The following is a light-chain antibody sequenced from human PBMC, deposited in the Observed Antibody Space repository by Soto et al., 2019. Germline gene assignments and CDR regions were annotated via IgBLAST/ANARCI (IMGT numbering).Light chain of an antibody. CDR3: QQFYNYPRT. Sequence: AIRMTQSPSSFSASTGDRVSITCRATQDIGTYLAWYQQIPGKAPKLLIYDASTLQIGVPSRFSGSGSGTDFTLTISYLQSEDFGTYYCQQFYNYPRTFGQGTKVDIK. J-gene: IGKJ1*01. CDR1: QDIGTY. CDR2: DAS. V-gene: IGKV1-8*01.